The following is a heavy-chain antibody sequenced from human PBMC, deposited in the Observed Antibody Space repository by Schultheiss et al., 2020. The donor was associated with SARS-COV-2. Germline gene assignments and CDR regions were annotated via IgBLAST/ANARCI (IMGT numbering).Heavy chain of an antibody. V-gene: IGHV4-59*08. J-gene: IGHJ4*02. Sequence: SETLSLTCTVSNGSISDYYWSWIRQPPGKGLEWIGYVYYSGSTNYNPSLKSRVTISVDTSKNQFSLQLNSVTPEDTAVYYCARQNYGNYEEFDYWGQGTLVTVSS. D-gene: IGHD4-11*01. CDR2: VYYSGST. CDR1: NGSISDYY. CDR3: ARQNYGNYEEFDY.